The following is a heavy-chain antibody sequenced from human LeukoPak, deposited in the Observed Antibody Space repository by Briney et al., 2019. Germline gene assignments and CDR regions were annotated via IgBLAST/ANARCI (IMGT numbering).Heavy chain of an antibody. Sequence: ASVKVSCKVSRYTLTELSMHWVRQAPGKGLEWMGGFDPEDGETIYAQKFQGRVTMTEDTSTDTAYMELSSLRSEDTAVYYCATLCGGDCYSDFDYWGQGTLVTVSS. CDR1: RYTLTELS. V-gene: IGHV1-24*01. D-gene: IGHD2-21*02. CDR2: FDPEDGET. CDR3: ATLCGGDCYSDFDY. J-gene: IGHJ4*02.